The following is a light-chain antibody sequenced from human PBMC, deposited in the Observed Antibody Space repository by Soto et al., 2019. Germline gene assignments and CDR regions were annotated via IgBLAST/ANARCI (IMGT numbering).Light chain of an antibody. CDR3: QVWDSGSAHVL. V-gene: IGLV3-21*01. J-gene: IGLJ2*01. CDR1: NIGSKG. CDR2: SDT. Sequence: SYELTQPPSVPVAPGETARISCGGNNIGSKGVHWYQQKPGQAPVLVIYSDTDLPPVIPERFSGSNSANMATLTISRVEAGDEADYYCQVWDSGSAHVLFGGGTKVTVL.